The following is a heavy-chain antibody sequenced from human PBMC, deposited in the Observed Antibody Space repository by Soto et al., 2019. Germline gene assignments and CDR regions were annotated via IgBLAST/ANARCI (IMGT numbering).Heavy chain of an antibody. CDR1: GGSISSYY. CDR3: ARGPIVVVPAASYYFDY. J-gene: IGHJ4*02. D-gene: IGHD2-2*01. V-gene: IGHV4-59*01. CDR2: IYYSGST. Sequence: SXTLSLTCTVSGGSISSYYWSWIRQPPGKGLEWIGYIYYSGSTNYNPSLKSRVTISVDTSKNQFSLKLSSVTAADTAVYYCARGPIVVVPAASYYFDYWGQGTLVTVSS.